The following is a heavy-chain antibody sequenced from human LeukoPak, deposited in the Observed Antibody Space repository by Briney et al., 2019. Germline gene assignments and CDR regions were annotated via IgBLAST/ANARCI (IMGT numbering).Heavy chain of an antibody. D-gene: IGHD4-17*01. CDR2: ISGSGGST. CDR3: AKVLAPPYGDYGKFDAFDI. CDR1: GFTFSSYA. J-gene: IGHJ3*02. Sequence: GGSLRLSCAASGFTFSSYAMSWVRQAPGKGLEWVSAISGSGGSTYYADSVKGRFTISRDNSKNTLYLQMNSLRAEDTAVYYCAKVLAPPYGDYGKFDAFDIWGQGTMVTVSS. V-gene: IGHV3-23*01.